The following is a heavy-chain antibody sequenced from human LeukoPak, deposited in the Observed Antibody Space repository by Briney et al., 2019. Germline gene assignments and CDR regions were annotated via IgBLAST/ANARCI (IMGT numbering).Heavy chain of an antibody. D-gene: IGHD3-3*01. Sequence: GGSLRLSCAASGFTFSSYAMHWVRQAPGKGLEWVAVISYDGSNKYYAVSVKGRFTISRDNSKNTLYLQMNSLRAEDTAVYYCARGSFYRDYYYGMDVWGQGTTVTVSS. CDR3: ARGSFYRDYYYGMDV. V-gene: IGHV3-30-3*01. J-gene: IGHJ6*02. CDR2: ISYDGSNK. CDR1: GFTFSSYA.